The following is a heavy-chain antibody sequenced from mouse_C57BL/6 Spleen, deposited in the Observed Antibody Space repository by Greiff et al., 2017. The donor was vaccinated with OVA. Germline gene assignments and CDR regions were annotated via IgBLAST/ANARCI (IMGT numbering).Heavy chain of an antibody. D-gene: IGHD4-1*01. CDR2: INPNNGGT. V-gene: IGHV1-26*01. CDR3: ARWTGRDAMDY. J-gene: IGHJ4*01. Sequence: VQLKQSGPELVKPGASVKISCKASGYTFTDYYMNWVKQSHGKSLEWIGDINPNNGGTSYNQKFKGKATLTVDKSSSTAYMELRSLTSEDSAVYYCARWTGRDAMDYWGQGTSVTVSS. CDR1: GYTFTDYY.